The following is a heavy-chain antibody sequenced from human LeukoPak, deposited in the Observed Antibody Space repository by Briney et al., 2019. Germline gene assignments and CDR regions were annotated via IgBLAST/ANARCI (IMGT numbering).Heavy chain of an antibody. CDR3: ASTYSSYMDV. Sequence: PGGSLRLSCAASGFTFSSYEMNWVRQAPGKGLEWVSYISSSGSTIYYADSVKGRFTISRDNAKNSLYLQMNSLRAEDTAVYYCASTYSSYMDVWGKGTTVTVSS. D-gene: IGHD6-19*01. V-gene: IGHV3-48*03. CDR1: GFTFSSYE. J-gene: IGHJ6*03. CDR2: ISSSGSTI.